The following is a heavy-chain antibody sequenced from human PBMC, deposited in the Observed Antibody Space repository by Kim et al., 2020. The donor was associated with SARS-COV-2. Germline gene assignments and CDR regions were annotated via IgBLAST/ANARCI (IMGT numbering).Heavy chain of an antibody. CDR2: IWYDGSNK. J-gene: IGHJ4*02. D-gene: IGHD6-19*01. V-gene: IGHV3-33*01. Sequence: GGSLRLSCAASGFTFSSYGMHWVRQAPGKGLEWVAVIWYDGSNKYYADSVKGRFTISRDNSKNTLYLQMNSLRAEDTAVYYCARDLSSVAGPIDYWGQGTLVTVSS. CDR1: GFTFSSYG. CDR3: ARDLSSVAGPIDY.